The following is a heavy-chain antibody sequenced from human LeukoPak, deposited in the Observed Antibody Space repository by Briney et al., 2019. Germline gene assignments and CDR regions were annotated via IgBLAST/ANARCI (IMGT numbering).Heavy chain of an antibody. CDR3: ARMQFLPGEPHFDY. CDR2: IYYSGST. J-gene: IGHJ4*02. Sequence: SETLSLTSTVSGGAISSYYWSWIRQPPGKGLEWSGYIYYSGSTNYNPSLKSRVTISVDTSKNQFSLKLSSVSAADTAVYYCARMQFLPGEPHFDYWGQGTLATVSS. CDR1: GGAISSYY. V-gene: IGHV4-59*08. D-gene: IGHD2-21*01.